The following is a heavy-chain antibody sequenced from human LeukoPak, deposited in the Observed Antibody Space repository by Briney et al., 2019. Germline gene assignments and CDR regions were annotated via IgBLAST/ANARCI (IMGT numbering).Heavy chain of an antibody. D-gene: IGHD5-18*01. J-gene: IGHJ4*02. Sequence: GGSLRLSCAAFGFTFSSYSMNWVRQAPGKGLEWVSYISSSSSTIYYADSVKGRFTISRDNAKNSLYLQMNSLRAEDTAVYYCARDPAIQAWLSAYYFDYWGQGTLVTVSS. CDR2: ISSSSSTI. CDR1: GFTFSSYS. V-gene: IGHV3-48*01. CDR3: ARDPAIQAWLSAYYFDY.